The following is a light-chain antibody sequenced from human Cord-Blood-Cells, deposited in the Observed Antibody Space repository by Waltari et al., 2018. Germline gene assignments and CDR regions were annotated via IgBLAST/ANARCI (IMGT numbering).Light chain of an antibody. CDR2: DVS. Sequence: SALTQPRSVSGSPGQSVTISCTGTRSNGGGYNSFSWYQQPPGKAPKLMIYDVSKRPSGVPDRFSGSKSGNTASLTISGLQAEDEADYYCCSYAGSYPYVFGTGTKVTVL. CDR3: CSYAGSYPYV. V-gene: IGLV2-11*01. CDR1: RSNGGGYNS. J-gene: IGLJ1*01.